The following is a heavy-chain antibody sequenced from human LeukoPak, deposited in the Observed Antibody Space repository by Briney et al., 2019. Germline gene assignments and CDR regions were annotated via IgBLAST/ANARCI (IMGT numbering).Heavy chain of an antibody. D-gene: IGHD3-22*01. CDR3: ATPQGGYYYDSSGYYYY. Sequence: PSETLSLTCTVSGGSISSYYWSWIRQPAGKGLEWIGSIYYSGSTYYNPSLKSRVTISVDTSKNQFSLKLSSVTAADTAVYYCATPQGGYYYDSSGYYYYWGQGTLVTVSS. J-gene: IGHJ4*02. CDR2: IYYSGST. CDR1: GGSISSYY. V-gene: IGHV4-59*05.